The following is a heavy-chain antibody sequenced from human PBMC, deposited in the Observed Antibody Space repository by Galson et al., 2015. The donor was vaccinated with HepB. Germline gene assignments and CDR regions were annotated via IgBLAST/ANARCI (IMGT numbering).Heavy chain of an antibody. CDR2: ISGSGGST. CDR1: GFTFSSYA. D-gene: IGHD2-2*01. Sequence: SLRLSCAASGFTFSSYAMSWVRQAPGKGLEWVSAISGSGGSTYYADSVKGRFTVSRDNSKNTLYLQMNSLRAEDTAVYYCAKEEYQLLDFDYWGQGTLVTVSS. V-gene: IGHV3-23*01. J-gene: IGHJ4*02. CDR3: AKEEYQLLDFDY.